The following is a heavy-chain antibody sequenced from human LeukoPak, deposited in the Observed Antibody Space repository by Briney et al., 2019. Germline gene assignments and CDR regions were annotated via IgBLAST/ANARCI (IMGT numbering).Heavy chain of an antibody. Sequence: SETLSLTCTDSAYSISSGYNWGWIRPPPGKGLEWIGSIYRSGSTYYSPSLKSRVTISVDTSKNQFSLQLSSVTAADTAVYYCARDDFLQYFDYWGRGTLVTVSS. CDR3: ARDDFLQYFDY. D-gene: IGHD3/OR15-3a*01. CDR1: AYSISSGYN. V-gene: IGHV4-38-2*02. CDR2: IYRSGST. J-gene: IGHJ4*02.